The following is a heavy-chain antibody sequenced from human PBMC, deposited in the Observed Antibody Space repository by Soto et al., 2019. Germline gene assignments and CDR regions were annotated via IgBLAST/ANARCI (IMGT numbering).Heavy chain of an antibody. D-gene: IGHD2-15*01. CDR3: AKDRRVTYCSGDSCYGGYYGMDV. CDR2: VYESGKS. CDR1: GVSISSFH. V-gene: IGHV4-59*01. J-gene: IGHJ6*02. Sequence: QVQLQESGPGLVRPSETLSLTCTVSGVSISSFHWHWIRQPPGKGLEWIGYVYESGKSKYNPSLRGRVIISVDTSKTQVSMKLSSVTAADTAVYYCAKDRRVTYCSGDSCYGGYYGMDVWGQGTTVTVSS.